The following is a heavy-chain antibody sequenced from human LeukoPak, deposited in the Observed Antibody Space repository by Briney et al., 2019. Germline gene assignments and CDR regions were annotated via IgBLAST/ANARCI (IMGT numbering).Heavy chain of an antibody. CDR2: ISAYNGNT. Sequence: GASVKVSCKASGYTFTSYGISWVRQAPGQGLEWMGWISAYNGNTNYAQKLQGRVTMTTDTSTSTAYMELRSLRSDDTAVYYCARDSPGYTMIVVGDLDHWGQGTLVTVSS. D-gene: IGHD3-22*01. CDR3: ARDSPGYTMIVVGDLDH. V-gene: IGHV1-18*01. CDR1: GYTFTSYG. J-gene: IGHJ4*02.